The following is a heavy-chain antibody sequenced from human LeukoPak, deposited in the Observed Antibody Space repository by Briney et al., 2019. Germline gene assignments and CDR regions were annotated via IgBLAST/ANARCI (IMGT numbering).Heavy chain of an antibody. CDR1: GYTFTSYY. V-gene: IGHV1-46*01. J-gene: IGHJ5*02. CDR2: INPSGGST. Sequence: ASVKVSCKASGYTFTSYYTHWVRQAPGQGLEGMGIINPSGGSTSYAQKFQGRVTMTRDTSTSTVYMELSSLRSEDTAVYYCAREKIAARGWFDPWGQGTLVTVSS. D-gene: IGHD6-25*01. CDR3: AREKIAARGWFDP.